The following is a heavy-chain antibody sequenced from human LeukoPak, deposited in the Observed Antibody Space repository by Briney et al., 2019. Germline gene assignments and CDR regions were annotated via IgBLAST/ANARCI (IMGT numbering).Heavy chain of an antibody. CDR1: GGSISSGSYY. D-gene: IGHD3-10*01. Sequence: SETLSLTCTVSGGSISSGSYYWSWIRQPAGKGLEWIGRIYTSGSTNYNPSLKSRVTISVDTSKNQFSLKLSSVTAADTAVYYCARLYGSGSSLYFDYWGQGTLVTVSS. CDR2: IYTSGST. V-gene: IGHV4-61*02. CDR3: ARLYGSGSSLYFDY. J-gene: IGHJ4*02.